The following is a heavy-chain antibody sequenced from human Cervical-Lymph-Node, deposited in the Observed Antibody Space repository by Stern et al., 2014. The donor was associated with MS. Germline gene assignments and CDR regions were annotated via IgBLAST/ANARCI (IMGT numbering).Heavy chain of an antibody. CDR2: IYPVASDT. CDR1: GYSFTLYW. D-gene: IGHD1-26*01. Sequence: VQLVQSGAEMKKPGESLKISCKGSGYSFTLYWIGWVRQMPGKGLEWMGIIYPVASDTRYSPSCQGQVTISAAKSISTAYLQWSSLKASDTAMYCCAALVRGSYFYWGQGTLVTVSS. J-gene: IGHJ4*02. CDR3: AALVRGSYFY. V-gene: IGHV5-51*01.